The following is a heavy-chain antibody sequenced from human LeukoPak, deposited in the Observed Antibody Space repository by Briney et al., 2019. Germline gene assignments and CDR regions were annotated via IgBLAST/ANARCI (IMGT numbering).Heavy chain of an antibody. CDR2: IYPGDSDT. Sequence: GGSLQISRKGSGYNFTSYWIGWVRQVPGKGLEWMGIIYPGDSDTRYSPSCEGQVTISAEKSKSTAYLQWSSLTASDTAMYYCARHPYSSSLGWYFDLWGRGTLVTVSS. D-gene: IGHD6-13*01. J-gene: IGHJ2*01. V-gene: IGHV5-51*01. CDR3: ARHPYSSSLGWYFDL. CDR1: GYNFTSYW.